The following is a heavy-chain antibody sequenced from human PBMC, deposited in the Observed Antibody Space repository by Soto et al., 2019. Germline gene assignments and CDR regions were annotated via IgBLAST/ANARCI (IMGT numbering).Heavy chain of an antibody. D-gene: IGHD2-15*01. V-gene: IGHV2-5*02. CDR3: AHSPLKRYCSGGSCYSVFDY. Sequence: SGPTLVNPTQTLTLTCTFSGFSLSTSGVGVGWIRQPPGKALEWLALIYWDDDKRYSPSLKSRLTITKDTSKNQVVLTMTNMDPVDTATYYCAHSPLKRYCSGGSCYSVFDYWGQGTLVTVSS. CDR1: GFSLSTSGVG. CDR2: IYWDDDK. J-gene: IGHJ4*02.